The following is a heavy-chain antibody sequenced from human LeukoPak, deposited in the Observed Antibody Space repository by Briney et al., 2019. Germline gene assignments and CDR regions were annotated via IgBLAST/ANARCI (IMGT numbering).Heavy chain of an antibody. D-gene: IGHD6-19*01. Sequence: SETLSLTCAVYAGSFSGYYWSWIRQPPGKGLEWIGEINHSGSTNYNPSLKSRVTMSVDTSKNQFSLKLSSVTAADTAVYYCARVAQKLERIPLAATSEWRANWYFDLWGRGTLVTVSS. CDR1: AGSFSGYY. V-gene: IGHV4-34*01. J-gene: IGHJ2*01. CDR2: INHSGST. CDR3: ARVAQKLERIPLAATSEWRANWYFDL.